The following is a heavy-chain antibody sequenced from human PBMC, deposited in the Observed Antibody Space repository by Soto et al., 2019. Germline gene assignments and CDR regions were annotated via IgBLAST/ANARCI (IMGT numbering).Heavy chain of an antibody. D-gene: IGHD5-12*01. J-gene: IGHJ4*02. V-gene: IGHV1-58*02. CDR2: IVVGIGNT. CDR3: ATAGWLQSPTFDY. Sequence: SVKVACKASGFTFTSSAMQWVRQARGQRLEWMGWIVVGIGNTNYAQKFQDRVTMTEDISTNTAYMELSSLRSEDTAVYYCATAGWLQSPTFDYWGQGTLVTVSS. CDR1: GFTFTSSA.